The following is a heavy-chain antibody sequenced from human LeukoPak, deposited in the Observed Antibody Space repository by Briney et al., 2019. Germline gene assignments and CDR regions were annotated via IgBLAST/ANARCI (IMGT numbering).Heavy chain of an antibody. CDR2: ISGSGGTT. Sequence: GGPLRLSCAASGFTFSSYAMTWVRQAPGKGLEWVSAISGSGGTTYYADSVRGRFTISRDNSKNTLYLQMNSLRAEDTAVYYCAKGLINDWSALEYWGQGTLVTVPS. J-gene: IGHJ4*02. D-gene: IGHD3-9*01. CDR3: AKGLINDWSALEY. CDR1: GFTFSSYA. V-gene: IGHV3-23*01.